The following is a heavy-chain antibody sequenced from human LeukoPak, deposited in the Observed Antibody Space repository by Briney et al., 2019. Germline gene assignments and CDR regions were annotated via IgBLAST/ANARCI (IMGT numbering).Heavy chain of an antibody. V-gene: IGHV1-2*04. CDR1: GYTFTSYY. J-gene: IGHJ5*02. Sequence: ASVKVSCKASGYTFTSYYMHWVRQAPGQGLEWMGWINPNSGGANYAQKFQGWVTMTRDTSISTAYMELSRLRSDDTAVYYCARGGCSGGSCYGGFWFDPWGQGTLVTVSS. CDR2: INPNSGGA. D-gene: IGHD2-15*01. CDR3: ARGGCSGGSCYGGFWFDP.